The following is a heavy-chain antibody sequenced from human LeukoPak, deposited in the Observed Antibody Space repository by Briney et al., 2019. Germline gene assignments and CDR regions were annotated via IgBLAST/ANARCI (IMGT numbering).Heavy chain of an antibody. Sequence: SETLSLTCTVSGGSISSGSYYWSWIRQPAGKGLEWIGRIYTSGSTNYNPSLKSRVTISVDTSKNQFSLKLSSVTAADTAVYYCARAADWIAAVGWFDPWGQGTLVTVSS. J-gene: IGHJ5*02. CDR1: GGSISSGSYY. V-gene: IGHV4-61*02. CDR3: ARAADWIAAVGWFDP. D-gene: IGHD6-13*01. CDR2: IYTSGST.